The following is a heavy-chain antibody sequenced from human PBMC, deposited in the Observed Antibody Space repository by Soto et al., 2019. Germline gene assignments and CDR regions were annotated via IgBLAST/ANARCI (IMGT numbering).Heavy chain of an antibody. D-gene: IGHD1-26*01. V-gene: IGHV1-69*13. Sequence: VASVKVSCKASGGTFSSYAISWVRQAPGQGLEWMGGIIPIFGTANYTQKFQGRVTITADESTSTAYMELSSLRSEDTAVYYCAIHGIVGATDQFDHWGQGTLATVSS. CDR2: IIPIFGTA. CDR3: AIHGIVGATDQFDH. CDR1: GGTFSSYA. J-gene: IGHJ4*02.